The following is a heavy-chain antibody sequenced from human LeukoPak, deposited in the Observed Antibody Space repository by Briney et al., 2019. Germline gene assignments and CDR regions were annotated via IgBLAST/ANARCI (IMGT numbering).Heavy chain of an antibody. CDR1: GFTFSSYA. CDR3: AKGGGYSYGYIDY. Sequence: GGSLRLSCAASGFTFSSYAMHWVRQAPGKGLEYVSAISSNGGSTSYANSVKGRFTISRDNSKTSLYLQLNSLRAEDTAVYYCAKGGGYSYGYIDYWGQGTLVTVSS. J-gene: IGHJ4*02. D-gene: IGHD5-18*01. CDR2: ISSNGGST. V-gene: IGHV3-64*01.